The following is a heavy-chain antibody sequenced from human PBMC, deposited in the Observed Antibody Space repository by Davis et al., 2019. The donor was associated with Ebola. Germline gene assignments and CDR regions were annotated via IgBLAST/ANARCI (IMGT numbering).Heavy chain of an antibody. CDR2: IRSKANSYAT. Sequence: GESLKISCAASGFTFSGSAMPWVRQASGKGLEWVGRIRSKANSYATAYAASVKGRFTISRDDSKNTAYLQMNSLKTEDTAVYYCTPSSSYGYDYWGQGTLVTVSS. CDR3: TPSSSYGYDY. V-gene: IGHV3-73*01. J-gene: IGHJ4*02. D-gene: IGHD6-13*01. CDR1: GFTFSGSA.